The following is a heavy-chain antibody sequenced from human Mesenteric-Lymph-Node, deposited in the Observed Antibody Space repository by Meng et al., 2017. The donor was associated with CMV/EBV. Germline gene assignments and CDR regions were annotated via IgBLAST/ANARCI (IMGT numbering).Heavy chain of an antibody. V-gene: IGHV3-74*01. CDR3: VRTFPDFYYGMDV. J-gene: IGHJ6*02. Sequence: GESLKISCAASGFAFSNYWIHWVRQAPGKGLVYVSRINSDGSSTRYADSVKGRFTISRDNAKNTLYLQMNSLRAEDTAVYYCVRTFPDFYYGMDVWGQGTTVTVSS. CDR1: GFAFSNYW. CDR2: INSDGSST.